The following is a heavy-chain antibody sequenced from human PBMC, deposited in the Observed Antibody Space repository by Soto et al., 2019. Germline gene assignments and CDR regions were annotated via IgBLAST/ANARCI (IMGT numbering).Heavy chain of an antibody. V-gene: IGHV4-34*01. Sequence: QVQLQQWGAGLLKPSETLSLTCGVSGGSFSGYSWSWILQSQGKGLEWLGQINHSGSTTYNPSLKIRVTISLATSNNQFSLDLRSVTAADTSVYYCARGLFSENYYSGGWYYFDYWGQGTLVTVSS. CDR2: INHSGST. CDR3: ARGLFSENYYSGGWYYFDY. CDR1: GGSFSGYS. D-gene: IGHD1-26*01. J-gene: IGHJ4*02.